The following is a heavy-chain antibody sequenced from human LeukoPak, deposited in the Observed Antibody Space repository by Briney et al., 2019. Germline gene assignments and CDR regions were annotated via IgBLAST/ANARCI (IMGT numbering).Heavy chain of an antibody. J-gene: IGHJ4*02. D-gene: IGHD1-14*01. Sequence: ASVKVSCKASGYTFTCYGISWVRQAPGQGLEWMGWISAYNGNTNYAQKLQGRVTMTTDTSTSTAYMELRSLRSDDTAVYYCARSIAGNYPRDYWGQGTLVTVSS. V-gene: IGHV1-18*01. CDR3: ARSIAGNYPRDY. CDR1: GYTFTCYG. CDR2: ISAYNGNT.